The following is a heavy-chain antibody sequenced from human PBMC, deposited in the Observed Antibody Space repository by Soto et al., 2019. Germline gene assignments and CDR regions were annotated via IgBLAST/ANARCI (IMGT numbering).Heavy chain of an antibody. D-gene: IGHD3-10*01. CDR1: GYTFTSYD. Sequence: QVQLVQSGAEVKQPGASVKVSCKASGYTFTSYDINWVRQATGQGLEYLGWRNTNSGNTSYVQKFQGRVTITRDTSISTAYMDASSLQSEDKAVDYCERAIKYAYCSGWIDPWVQGTLVTVSS. J-gene: IGHJ5*02. CDR2: RNTNSGNT. CDR3: ERAIKYAYCSGWIDP. V-gene: IGHV1-8*01.